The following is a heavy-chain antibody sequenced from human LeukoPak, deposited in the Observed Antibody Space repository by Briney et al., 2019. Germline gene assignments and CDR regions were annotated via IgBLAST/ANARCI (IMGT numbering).Heavy chain of an antibody. CDR1: GFTFSDHF. V-gene: IGHV3-11*04. CDR2: ISSGGSTI. J-gene: IGHJ4*02. D-gene: IGHD6-19*01. CDR3: AKGSYASGWYQTFDY. Sequence: PGGSLRLSCAASGFTFSDHFMTWIRQAPGKGLEWVSYISSGGSTIYYATSVKGRFTISRDNAENSLYLQMSSLRAEDTAVYYCAKGSYASGWYQTFDYWGQGILVTVSS.